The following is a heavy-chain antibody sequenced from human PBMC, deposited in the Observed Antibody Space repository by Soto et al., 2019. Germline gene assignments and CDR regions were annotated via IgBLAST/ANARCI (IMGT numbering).Heavy chain of an antibody. CDR1: GFTFSDYA. CDR2: VSHDGRNT. CDR3: AKGGRQGLVTSDFNY. Sequence: VQLVEPGGGVVQPGRSLRLSCAASGFTFSDYAMHWVRQAPGKGLEWVAVVSHDGRNTHYADSVKGRFTISRDSSKDTVALELTSLRAEDTAVYYCAKGGRQGLVTSDFNYWGEGALVTVSS. V-gene: IGHV3-30*18. D-gene: IGHD6-19*01. J-gene: IGHJ4*02.